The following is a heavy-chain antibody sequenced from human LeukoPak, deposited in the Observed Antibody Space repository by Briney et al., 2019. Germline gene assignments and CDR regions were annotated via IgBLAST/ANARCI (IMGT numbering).Heavy chain of an antibody. Sequence: SETLSLTCTVSVGSISSYYWSWIRQPPGKGLELIGYMYDSGSANYNPSLKSRVTISVDTSKNQFSLRLSSVTAADTAVYYCARHGGSYTFDFWGQGVLVTVSS. CDR2: MYDSGSA. CDR3: ARHGGSYTFDF. V-gene: IGHV4-59*01. CDR1: VGSISSYY. D-gene: IGHD1-26*01. J-gene: IGHJ4*02.